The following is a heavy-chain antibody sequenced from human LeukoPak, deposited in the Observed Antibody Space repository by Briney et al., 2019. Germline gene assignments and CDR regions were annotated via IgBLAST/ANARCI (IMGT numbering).Heavy chain of an antibody. CDR1: GGSISSYY. CDR2: IYYSGST. CDR3: AREYYGSGSYPDY. J-gene: IGHJ4*02. V-gene: IGHV4-30-4*01. D-gene: IGHD3-10*01. Sequence: SETLSLTCTVSGGSISSYYWSWIRQPPGKGLEWIGYIYYSGSTYYNPSLKSRVTISVDTSKNQFSLKLSSVTAADTAVYYCAREYYGSGSYPDYWGQGTLVTVSS.